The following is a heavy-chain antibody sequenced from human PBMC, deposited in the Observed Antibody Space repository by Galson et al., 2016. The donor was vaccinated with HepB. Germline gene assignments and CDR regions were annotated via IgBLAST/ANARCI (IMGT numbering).Heavy chain of an antibody. CDR2: MSFDGSNK. CDR1: GFTFSSYG. Sequence: SLRLSCAASGFTFSSYGMHWVRQAPGKGLEWVAVMSFDGSNKYYGDSVKGRFTISRDNSKNKLYLQMNSLRAEDTAVYYCAKDREFSSGWYDPDYWGQGTLVTVSS. V-gene: IGHV3-30*18. D-gene: IGHD6-19*01. J-gene: IGHJ4*02. CDR3: AKDREFSSGWYDPDY.